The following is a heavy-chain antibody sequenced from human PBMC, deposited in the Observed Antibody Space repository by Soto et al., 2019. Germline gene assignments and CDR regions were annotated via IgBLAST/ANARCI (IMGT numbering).Heavy chain of an antibody. D-gene: IGHD3-10*01. Sequence: QVQLVESGGGVVQPGRSLRLSCAASGFTFSSYGMHWVRQAPGKGLEWVAVISYDGSNKYYADSVKGRFTISRDNSKNTLYLQMNSLRAEDTAVYYCAKDSGVVRGVTVGGMDVWGQGTTVTVSS. V-gene: IGHV3-30*18. J-gene: IGHJ6*02. CDR3: AKDSGVVRGVTVGGMDV. CDR2: ISYDGSNK. CDR1: GFTFSSYG.